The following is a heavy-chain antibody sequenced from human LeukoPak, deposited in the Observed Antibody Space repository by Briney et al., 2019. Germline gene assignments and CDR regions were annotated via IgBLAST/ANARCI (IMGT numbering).Heavy chain of an antibody. CDR3: ARATLQLERRPFDY. D-gene: IGHD1-1*01. CDR2: INHSGST. J-gene: IGHJ4*02. V-gene: IGHV4-34*01. Sequence: PSETLSLTCAVYGGSFNAYYWSWIRQPPGKGLEWIGEINHSGSTNYNSSLKSRVTISVDTSKNQFSLKLSSVTAADTAIHYCARATLQLERRPFDYWGQGTLVTVSS. CDR1: GGSFNAYY.